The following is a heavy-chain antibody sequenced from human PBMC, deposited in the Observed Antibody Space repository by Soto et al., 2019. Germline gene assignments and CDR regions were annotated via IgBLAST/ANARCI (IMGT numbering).Heavy chain of an antibody. D-gene: IGHD2-15*01. Sequence: GSLRLSCAASAFTFSGYAMSWVRQTPGKGLQWVSTITGSGGSTYYADSVKGRFTISRDNSKNTLFLQLNSLGAEDSAVYHCAKAGGSSYYYYRDVGGKGPTVTVSS. CDR1: AFTFSGYA. J-gene: IGHJ6*03. V-gene: IGHV3-23*01. CDR2: ITGSGGST. CDR3: AKAGGSSYYYYRDV.